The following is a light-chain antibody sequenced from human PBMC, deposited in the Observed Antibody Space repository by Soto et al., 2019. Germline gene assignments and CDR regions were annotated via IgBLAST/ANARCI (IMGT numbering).Light chain of an antibody. CDR3: AAWDDSLNGVYV. V-gene: IGLV1-44*01. CDR2: SDD. Sequence: QLVLTQPPSASGTPGQRVTISCSGSRSNIGSNNVYWYQQLPGTAPKLLIYSDDKRPSGVPDRFSGSKSGTSASLAISGLQSEDEADYYCAAWDDSLNGVYVFGPGTKVTVL. CDR1: RSNIGSNN. J-gene: IGLJ1*01.